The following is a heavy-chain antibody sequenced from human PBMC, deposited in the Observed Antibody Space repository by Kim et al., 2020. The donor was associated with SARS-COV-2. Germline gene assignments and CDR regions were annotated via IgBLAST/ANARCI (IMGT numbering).Heavy chain of an antibody. CDR2: INTNTRNP. J-gene: IGHJ5*02. V-gene: IGHV7-4-1*02. CDR3: ATYVDIVATMGSGWFDR. CDR1: GYTFTSYA. Sequence: ASVKVSCKASGYTFTSYAMNWVRQAPGQGLEWMGWINTNTRNPTYAQGFTGRFVFSLDTSVSTAYLQISSLKAEDTAVYYCATYVDIVATMGSGWFDRWGQGTLVTVS. D-gene: IGHD5-12*01.